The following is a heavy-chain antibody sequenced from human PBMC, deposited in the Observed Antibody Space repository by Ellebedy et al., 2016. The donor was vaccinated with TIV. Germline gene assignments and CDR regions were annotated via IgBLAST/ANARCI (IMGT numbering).Heavy chain of an antibody. Sequence: AASVKVSCKASGYIISSYDFSWVRQATGQGLEWMGWMNPNSGSTGYPQKFRGRVTMTEDTSTDTAYMELSSLRSEDTAVYYCATDIAGAVAAYYYHGMDVWGQGTTVTVSS. CDR3: ATDIAGAVAAYYYHGMDV. CDR1: GYIISSYD. J-gene: IGHJ6*02. CDR2: MNPNSGST. D-gene: IGHD6-19*01. V-gene: IGHV1-8*01.